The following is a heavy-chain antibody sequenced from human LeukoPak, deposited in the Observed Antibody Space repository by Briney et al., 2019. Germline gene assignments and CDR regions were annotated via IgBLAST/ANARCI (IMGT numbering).Heavy chain of an antibody. CDR3: ARVTGYMIEDYFDY. CDR2: IYYSGST. D-gene: IGHD3-22*01. CDR1: GGSISSSSYY. Sequence: SETLSLTCTVPGGSISSSSYYWGWIRQPPGKGLEWIGSIYYSGSTYYNPSLKSRVTISVDTSKNQFSLRLSSVTAADTAVYYCARVTGYMIEDYFDYWGQGTLVTVSS. V-gene: IGHV4-39*07. J-gene: IGHJ4*02.